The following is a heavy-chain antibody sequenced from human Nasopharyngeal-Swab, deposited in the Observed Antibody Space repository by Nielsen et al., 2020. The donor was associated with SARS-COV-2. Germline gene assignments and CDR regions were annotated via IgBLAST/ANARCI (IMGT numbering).Heavy chain of an antibody. Sequence: ASVKVSCKASGYTFTGYYMHWVRQAPGQGLEWMGWINPNSGGTNYTQKFQGRVTMTRDTSISTAYMELSRLRSDDTAVYYCARWGSGSRGFDYWGQGTLVTVSS. CDR1: GYTFTGYY. CDR3: ARWGSGSRGFDY. J-gene: IGHJ4*02. D-gene: IGHD6-19*01. V-gene: IGHV1-2*02. CDR2: INPNSGGT.